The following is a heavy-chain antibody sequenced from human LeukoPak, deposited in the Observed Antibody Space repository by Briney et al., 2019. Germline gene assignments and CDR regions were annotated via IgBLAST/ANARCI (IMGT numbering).Heavy chain of an antibody. CDR1: GYTFTSYG. CDR2: MNPNSGNT. Sequence: ASVKVSCKASGYTFTSYGISWVRQAPGQGLEWMGWMNPNSGNTGYAQKFQGRVTMTRNTSISTAYMELSSLRSEDTAVYYCARHDYTHDYGDPNWFDPWGQGTLVTVSS. D-gene: IGHD4-17*01. J-gene: IGHJ5*02. CDR3: ARHDYTHDYGDPNWFDP. V-gene: IGHV1-8*02.